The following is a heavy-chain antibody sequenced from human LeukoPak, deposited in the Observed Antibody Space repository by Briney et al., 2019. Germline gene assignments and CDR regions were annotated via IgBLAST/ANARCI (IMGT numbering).Heavy chain of an antibody. CDR2: IIPILGIA. V-gene: IGHV1-69*04. CDR1: GGTFSSYA. J-gene: IGHJ3*02. D-gene: IGHD5-24*01. CDR3: ARGIGLEMATINAAFDI. Sequence: SVKVSCKASGGTFSSYAISWVRQAPGQGLEWMRRIIPILGIANYAQKFQGRVTITADKSTSTAYMELSSLRSEDTAVYYCARGIGLEMATINAAFDIWGQGTMVTVSS.